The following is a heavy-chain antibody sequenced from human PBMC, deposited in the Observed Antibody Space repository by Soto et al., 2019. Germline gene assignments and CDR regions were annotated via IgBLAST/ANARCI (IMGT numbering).Heavy chain of an antibody. CDR2: IYYSGTT. CDR3: ATKAGGHFDY. CDR1: GGSISSGEYY. V-gene: IGHV4-30-4*01. J-gene: IGHJ4*02. Sequence: QVQLRESGPGLVKPSQTLSLTCSVSGGSISSGEYYWTWIRQPPGKGLEWLGYIYYSGTTYYNPSLKSRLTISLDTSKNQFSLKLSSVTAADTAMYYCATKAGGHFDYWGQGTLVTVSS. D-gene: IGHD6-25*01.